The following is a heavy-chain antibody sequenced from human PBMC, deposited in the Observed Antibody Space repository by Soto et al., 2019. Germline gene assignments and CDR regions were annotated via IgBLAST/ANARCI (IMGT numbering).Heavy chain of an antibody. CDR2: IVVGSGNT. CDR1: GFTFTSAA. J-gene: IGHJ3*02. V-gene: IGHV1-58*01. CDR3: AAAPSITIFGVVIFEDAFDI. Sequence: SVKVSCKASGFTFTSAAVQWVRQARGQRLEWIGWIVVGSGNTNYAQKVQERVTITRDMSTSTAYMELSSLRSEDTAVYYCAAAPSITIFGVVIFEDAFDIWGQGTMVTVSS. D-gene: IGHD3-3*01.